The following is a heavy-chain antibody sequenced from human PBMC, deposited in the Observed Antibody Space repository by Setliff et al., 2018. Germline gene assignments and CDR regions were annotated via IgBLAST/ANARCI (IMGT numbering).Heavy chain of an antibody. CDR1: GFTFTSYA. D-gene: IGHD3-9*01. CDR2: ISSTITST. J-gene: IGHJ6*02. V-gene: IGHV3-23*01. Sequence: AGGSLRLSCAASGFTFTSYAMRWVRQAPGKGLEWVSSISSTITSTYYADSVRGRFTISRDNSKNTLYLQMNSLRAEDTAVYYCAKHGAYNDFLTGYNFYYDMDVWGQGTTVTVSS. CDR3: AKHGAYNDFLTGYNFYYDMDV.